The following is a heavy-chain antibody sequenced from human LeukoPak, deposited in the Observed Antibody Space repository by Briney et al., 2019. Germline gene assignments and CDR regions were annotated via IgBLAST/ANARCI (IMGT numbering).Heavy chain of an antibody. CDR2: IYYSGST. J-gene: IGHJ4*02. CDR1: GGSISSYY. Sequence: SETLSLTCTVSGGSISSYYWSWIRQPPGKGLEWIGYIYYSGSTNYNPSLKSRVTISVDTSKNQFSPKLSSVTAADTAVYYCARDSKVAGTRYFDYWGQGTLVTVSS. D-gene: IGHD6-19*01. CDR3: ARDSKVAGTRYFDY. V-gene: IGHV4-59*01.